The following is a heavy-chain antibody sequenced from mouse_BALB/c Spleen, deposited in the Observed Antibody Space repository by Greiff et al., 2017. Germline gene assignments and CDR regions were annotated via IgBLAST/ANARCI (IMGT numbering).Heavy chain of an antibody. CDR2: LWAGGST. V-gene: IGHV2-9*02. Sequence: VQLQESGPGLVAPSQSLSITCTVSGFSLTSYGVHWVRQPPGKGLEWLGVLWAGGSTNYNSALMSRLSISKDNSKSQVFLKMNSLQTDETAMYYCAILYGNYAMDYWGQGTSVTVSS. D-gene: IGHD2-1*01. CDR1: GFSLTSYG. J-gene: IGHJ4*01. CDR3: AILYGNYAMDY.